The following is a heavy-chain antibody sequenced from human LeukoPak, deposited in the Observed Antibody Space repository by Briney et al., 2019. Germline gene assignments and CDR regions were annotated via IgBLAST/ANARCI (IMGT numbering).Heavy chain of an antibody. CDR3: ARAVTIFGVVGPFDP. Sequence: ASVTVSCKASGYTFTSYGISWVRQAPGQGLEWMGWISAYNGNTNYAQKLQGRVTMTTDTSTSTAYMELRSLRSDDTAVYYCARAVTIFGVVGPFDPWGQGTLVTVSS. V-gene: IGHV1-18*01. CDR2: ISAYNGNT. D-gene: IGHD3-3*01. CDR1: GYTFTSYG. J-gene: IGHJ5*02.